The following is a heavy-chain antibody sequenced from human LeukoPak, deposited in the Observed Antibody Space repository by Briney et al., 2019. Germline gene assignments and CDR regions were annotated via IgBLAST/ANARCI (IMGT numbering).Heavy chain of an antibody. CDR1: GFTFSSYW. D-gene: IGHD5-12*01. CDR3: AREEYSGYDLGYFDY. J-gene: IGHJ4*02. V-gene: IGHV3-74*01. CDR2: INSDGSST. Sequence: GGSLRLSCAASGFTFSSYWMHWIRQAPGKGLVWVSRINSDGSSTSYADSVKGRFTISRDNAKNTLYLQMNSLRAEDTVVYYCAREEYSGYDLGYFDYWGQGTLVTVSS.